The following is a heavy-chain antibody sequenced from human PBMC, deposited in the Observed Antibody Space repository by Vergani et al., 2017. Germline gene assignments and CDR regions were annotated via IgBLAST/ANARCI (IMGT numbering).Heavy chain of an antibody. V-gene: IGHV4-31*03. D-gene: IGHD4-23*01. CDR3: ACYGGNSALLYMDV. Sequence: QVQLQESGPGLVKPSQTLSLTCTVSGGSISSGGYYWSWIRQHPGKGLECIGYIYYSGSTYYNPSLKSRVTISVDTSKNQFSLKLSSVTAADTAVYYWACYGGNSALLYMDVWGKGTTVTVSS. CDR1: GGSISSGGYY. CDR2: IYYSGST. J-gene: IGHJ6*03.